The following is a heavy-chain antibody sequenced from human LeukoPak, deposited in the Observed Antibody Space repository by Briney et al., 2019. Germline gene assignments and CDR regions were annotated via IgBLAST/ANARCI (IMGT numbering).Heavy chain of an antibody. Sequence: ASVKVSCKASGGTFSSYAISWVRQAPGQGLEWMGGIIPIFGTANYAQKFQGRVTITTDESTSTAYMELSSLRSEDTAVYYCARGSDCSSTSCYSTNWFDPWGQGTLVTVSS. CDR2: IIPIFGTA. CDR3: ARGSDCSSTSCYSTNWFDP. J-gene: IGHJ5*02. D-gene: IGHD2-2*02. V-gene: IGHV1-69*05. CDR1: GGTFSSYA.